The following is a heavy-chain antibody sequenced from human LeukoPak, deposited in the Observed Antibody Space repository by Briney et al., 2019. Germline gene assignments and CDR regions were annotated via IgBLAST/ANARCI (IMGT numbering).Heavy chain of an antibody. J-gene: IGHJ6*03. CDR1: GGSISSYY. Sequence: PSETLSLTCTVSGGSISSYYWSWIRQPAGKGLEWIGRIYTSGSTNYNPSLKSRVTMSVDTSKNQFSLKLSSVTAADTAVYYCAREGRFLEWSEADYYYYYMDVWGKGTTVTVSS. V-gene: IGHV4-4*07. CDR2: IYTSGST. CDR3: AREGRFLEWSEADYYYYYMDV. D-gene: IGHD3-3*01.